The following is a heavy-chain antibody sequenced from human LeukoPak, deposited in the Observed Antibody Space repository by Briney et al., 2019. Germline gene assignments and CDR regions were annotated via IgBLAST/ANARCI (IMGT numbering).Heavy chain of an antibody. D-gene: IGHD3-22*01. V-gene: IGHV4-61*02. CDR1: GGSISSGSYY. Sequence: SETLSLTCTVPGGSISSGSYYWSWIRQPAGKGLEWIGRIYTSGSTNYNPSLKSRVTISVDTSKNQFSLKLSSVTAADTAVYYCAREGYYDSSGYYYGFDPWGQGTLVTVSS. CDR3: AREGYYDSSGYYYGFDP. CDR2: IYTSGST. J-gene: IGHJ5*02.